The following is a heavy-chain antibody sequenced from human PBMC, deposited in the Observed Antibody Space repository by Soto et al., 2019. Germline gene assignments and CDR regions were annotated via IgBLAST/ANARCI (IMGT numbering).Heavy chain of an antibody. V-gene: IGHV4-4*07. CDR2: VFTTGTT. CDR1: GGSINNYY. J-gene: IGHJ5*02. D-gene: IGHD3-3*02. Sequence: SETLSLTCSVTGGSINNYYWSWVRQSAGKGLEWIGRVFTTGTTDYNPSLKGRVTISVDTSKNQFSLSLRSVTAADTAIYYCARDFNSIFDDFADMRWNFDPWGQGTLVTVS. CDR3: ARDFNSIFDDFADMRWNFDP.